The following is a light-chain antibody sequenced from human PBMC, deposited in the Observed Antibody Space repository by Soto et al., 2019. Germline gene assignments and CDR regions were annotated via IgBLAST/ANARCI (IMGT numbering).Light chain of an antibody. CDR3: QQCGSSPIT. V-gene: IGKV3-20*01. Sequence: EIVLTQSPGTLSSSPGERATLSCRASQSVSSSYLAWYQQKPGQAPRLLIYGASSRATGIPDRFSGSGSGTDFTLTISRLEPEDFALYYCQQCGSSPITFGQGTRLEIK. CDR1: QSVSSSY. J-gene: IGKJ5*01. CDR2: GAS.